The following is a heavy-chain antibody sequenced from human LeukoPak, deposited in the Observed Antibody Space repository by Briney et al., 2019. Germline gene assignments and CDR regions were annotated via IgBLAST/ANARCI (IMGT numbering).Heavy chain of an antibody. V-gene: IGHV3-7*01. J-gene: IGHJ4*02. Sequence: GGSLRLSCAASGFTFSSYWMSWVRQAPGKGLELAANIKQDGSEKYYVDFVKGRFTISRDNAKNSLYLQMNSLRAEDTAVYYCARNQRRLDYWGQGTLVTVSS. CDR1: GFTFSSYW. CDR3: ARNQRRLDY. D-gene: IGHD1-14*01. CDR2: IKQDGSEK.